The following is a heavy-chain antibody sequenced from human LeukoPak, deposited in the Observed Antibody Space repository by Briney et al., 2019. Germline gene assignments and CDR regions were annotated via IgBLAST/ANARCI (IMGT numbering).Heavy chain of an antibody. CDR2: ISGSGGST. CDR3: AKGDGYNSLGY. V-gene: IGHV3-23*01. D-gene: IGHD5-24*01. J-gene: IGHJ4*02. Sequence: GGSLRLSCATSGFTFSSYAMSWVRQAPGKGLEWVSAISGSGGSTYYADSVKGRFTISRDNSKNTLYLQMISLRAEDTAVYYCAKGDGYNSLGYWGQGTLVTVSS. CDR1: GFTFSSYA.